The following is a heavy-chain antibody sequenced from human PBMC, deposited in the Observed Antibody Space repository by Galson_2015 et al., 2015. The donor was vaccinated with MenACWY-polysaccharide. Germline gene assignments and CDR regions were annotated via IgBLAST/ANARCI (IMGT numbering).Heavy chain of an antibody. J-gene: IGHJ6*02. Sequence: SLRLSCAASGFTFSSYSMNWVRQAPGKGLEWVSSISSSSSYIYYADSVKGRFTISRDNAKNSLYLQMNSLRAEDTAVYYRARWASRYAGYYYYGMDVWGQGTTVTVSS. D-gene: IGHD5-12*01. CDR3: ARWASRYAGYYYYGMDV. CDR2: ISSSSSYI. V-gene: IGHV3-21*01. CDR1: GFTFSSYS.